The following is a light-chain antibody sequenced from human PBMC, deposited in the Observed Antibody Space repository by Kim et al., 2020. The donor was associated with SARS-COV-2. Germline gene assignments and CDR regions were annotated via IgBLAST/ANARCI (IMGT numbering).Light chain of an antibody. CDR3: QKSDSAPWT. J-gene: IGKJ1*01. Sequence: DIQMTQSPSSLSASVGDRVTITCRASQDISNYLAWFQLKPGKAHKLLIYAASALQPGVPSRFSGSGSGTDFTLTVTSLQPEDVATYYCQKSDSAPWTFGQGTKV. CDR1: QDISNY. V-gene: IGKV1-27*01. CDR2: AAS.